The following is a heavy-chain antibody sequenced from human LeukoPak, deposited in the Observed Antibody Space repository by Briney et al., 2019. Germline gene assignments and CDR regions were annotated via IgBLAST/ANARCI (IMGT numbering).Heavy chain of an antibody. J-gene: IGHJ4*02. CDR1: GGSISSGDYY. CDR3: ARGPRGYYGSGSFYFDY. V-gene: IGHV4-30-4*01. Sequence: SETLSLTCTVSGGSISSGDYYWSWIRQPPGKGLEWIGYIYYSGSTYYNPSLKSRVTISVDTSKNQFSLKLSSVTAADTAVYYCARGPRGYYGSGSFYFDYWGQGTLVTVPS. D-gene: IGHD3-10*01. CDR2: IYYSGST.